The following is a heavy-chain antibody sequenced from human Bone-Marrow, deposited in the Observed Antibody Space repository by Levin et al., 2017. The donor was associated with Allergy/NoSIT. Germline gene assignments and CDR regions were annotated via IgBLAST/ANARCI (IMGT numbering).Heavy chain of an antibody. J-gene: IGHJ4*02. CDR2: INHSGST. Sequence: KPSETLSLTCAVYGGSFSGYYWSWIRQPPGKGLEWIGEINHSGSTNYNPSLKSRVTISVDTSKNQFSLKLSSVTAADTAVYYCAGDLRNWSGGSCYYWGQGTLVTVSS. CDR3: AGDLRNWSGGSCYY. D-gene: IGHD2-15*01. CDR1: GGSFSGYY. V-gene: IGHV4-34*01.